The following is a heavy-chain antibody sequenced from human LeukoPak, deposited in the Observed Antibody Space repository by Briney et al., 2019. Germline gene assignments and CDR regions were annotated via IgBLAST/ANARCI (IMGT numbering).Heavy chain of an antibody. CDR2: VYYSGST. Sequence: SETLSLTCTVSGGSISSSNYYWGWIRQPPGKGLEWIGSVYYSGSTYYSPSLKSRVTISVDTAKNQFSLNLRSVTAADTAVFFCARFTIASRRIPNWGQGTLVTVSS. J-gene: IGHJ4*02. CDR1: GGSISSSNYY. CDR3: ARFTIASRRIPN. D-gene: IGHD6-6*01. V-gene: IGHV4-39*01.